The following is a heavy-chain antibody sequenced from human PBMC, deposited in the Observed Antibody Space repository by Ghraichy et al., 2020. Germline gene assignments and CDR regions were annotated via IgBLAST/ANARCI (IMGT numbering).Heavy chain of an antibody. V-gene: IGHV4-61*01. CDR1: GGSVSSGSYY. J-gene: IGHJ4*02. CDR3: ARGHLAYDSSGYYPVGY. D-gene: IGHD3-22*01. CDR2: FYYSGST. Sequence: SETLSLTCTVSGGSVSSGSYYWSWIRQPPGKGLEWIGYFYYSGSTNYNPSLKSRVTISVDTSKNQFSLKLSSVTPADTAVYYCARGHLAYDSSGYYPVGYWGQGTLVTVSS.